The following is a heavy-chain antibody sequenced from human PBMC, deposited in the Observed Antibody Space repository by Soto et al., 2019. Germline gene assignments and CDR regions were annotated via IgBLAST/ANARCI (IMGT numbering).Heavy chain of an antibody. V-gene: IGHV3-23*01. CDR3: AKDPNIVGPIPEY. CDR1: GVTFSSYA. D-gene: IGHD5-12*01. J-gene: IGHJ4*02. CDR2: ITGSGGST. Sequence: GRSLRLSCAASGVTFSSYAMSCVRQAPGKGLEWVSAITGSGGSTYYADSVKGRFTISRDNSKNTLYLQMNSLRVEDTAVYYCAKDPNIVGPIPEYWGQGTLVTVSS.